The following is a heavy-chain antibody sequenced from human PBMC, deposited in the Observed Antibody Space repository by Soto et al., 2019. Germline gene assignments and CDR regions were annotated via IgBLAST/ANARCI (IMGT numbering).Heavy chain of an antibody. CDR2: IYDNGGT. J-gene: IGHJ4*02. D-gene: IGHD1-7*01. CDR3: ARVKGGTTRQAFDS. Sequence: QVQLQESGPGLVKPSHTLSLTCTVSGDSISSGGYYRSWIRQRPGKGLVWIGYIYDNGGTYYSPYLKGRVVLSVHRSENQFSLRLSSVTAADTAVYYCARVKGGTTRQAFDSWGQGTLVTVSS. V-gene: IGHV4-31*03. CDR1: GDSISSGGYY.